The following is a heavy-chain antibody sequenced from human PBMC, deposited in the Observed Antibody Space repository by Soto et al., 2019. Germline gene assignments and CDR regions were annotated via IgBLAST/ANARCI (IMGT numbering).Heavy chain of an antibody. V-gene: IGHV3-49*03. CDR1: GFTFGDYA. J-gene: IGHJ4*02. D-gene: IGHD3-16*02. CDR3: TRYDYVWGSYRRYYFDY. CDR2: IRSKAYGGTT. Sequence: GGSLRLSCTASGFTFGDYAMSWFRQAPGKGLEWVGFIRSKAYGGTTEYAASVKGRFTISRDDSKSIAYLQMNSLKTEDTAVYYCTRYDYVWGSYRRYYFDYWGQGTLVTVSS.